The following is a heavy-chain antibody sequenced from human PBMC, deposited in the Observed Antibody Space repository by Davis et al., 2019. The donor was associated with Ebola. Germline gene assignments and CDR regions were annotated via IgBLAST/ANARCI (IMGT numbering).Heavy chain of an antibody. Sequence: GESLKISCAASGFTFSSYSMNWVRQAPGKGLEWVSYISSSSSTIYYADSVKGRFTISRDNAKNSLYLQMNSLRDEDTAVYYCAREYTMIVVGIDYWGQGTLVTVSS. J-gene: IGHJ4*02. CDR2: ISSSSSTI. D-gene: IGHD3-22*01. V-gene: IGHV3-48*02. CDR1: GFTFSSYS. CDR3: AREYTMIVVGIDY.